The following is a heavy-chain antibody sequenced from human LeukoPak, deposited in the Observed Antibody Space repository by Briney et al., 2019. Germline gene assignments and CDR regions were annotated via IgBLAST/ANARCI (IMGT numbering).Heavy chain of an antibody. CDR2: IYYSGST. V-gene: IGHV4-59*08. CDR3: ASTYCSGGSCYWALDY. CDR1: GGSISSYY. Sequence: SETLSLTCTVSGGSISSYYWSWIRQPPGKGLEWIGYIYYSGSTNYNPSLKSRVTISVDTSKNQFSLKLSSVTAADTAMYYCASTYCSGGSCYWALDYWGQGTLVTVSS. J-gene: IGHJ4*02. D-gene: IGHD2-15*01.